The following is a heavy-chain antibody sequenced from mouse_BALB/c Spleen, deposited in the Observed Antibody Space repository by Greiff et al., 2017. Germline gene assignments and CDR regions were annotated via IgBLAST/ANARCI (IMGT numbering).Heavy chain of an antibody. J-gene: IGHJ4*01. CDR3: ASTGTDYAMDY. CDR2: ISDGGSYT. Sequence: EVKLVESGGGLVKPGGSLKLSCAASGFTFSDYYMYWVRQTPEKRLEWVATISDGGSYTYYPDSVKGRFTISRDNAKNNLYLQMSSLKSEDTAMYYCASTGTDYAMDYWGQGTSVTVSS. D-gene: IGHD4-1*01. V-gene: IGHV5-4*02. CDR1: GFTFSDYY.